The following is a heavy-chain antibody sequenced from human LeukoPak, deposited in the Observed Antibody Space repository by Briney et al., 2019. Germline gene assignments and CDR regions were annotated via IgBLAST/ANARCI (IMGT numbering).Heavy chain of an antibody. CDR1: GYTFTSYY. Sequence: GGSLRLSCAASGYTFTSYYMHWVRQAPGQGLEWMGIINPSGGSTSYAQKFQGRVTMTRDMSTSTVYMELSSLRSEDTAVYYCVRVYCSAGSCLEFDYWGQGTLVTVSS. J-gene: IGHJ4*02. D-gene: IGHD2-15*01. CDR2: INPSGGST. V-gene: IGHV1-46*01. CDR3: VRVYCSAGSCLEFDY.